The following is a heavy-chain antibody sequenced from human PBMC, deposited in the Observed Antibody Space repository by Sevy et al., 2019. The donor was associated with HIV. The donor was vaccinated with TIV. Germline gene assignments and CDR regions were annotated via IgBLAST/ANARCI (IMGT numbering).Heavy chain of an antibody. CDR1: RFTFSKYW. J-gene: IGHJ1*01. CDR3: AGGTTSFLEWAPRPGYFQY. CDR2: IRPDGSDK. Sequence: GGSLRLSCAASRFTFSKYWMSWVRQAPGKGLEWVANIRPDGSDKYYLGSLKGRFTIYRDNAKNSLYLEMNNLRAEDTAVYYCAGGTTSFLEWAPRPGYFQYWGQGTLVTVSS. V-gene: IGHV3-7*01. D-gene: IGHD3-3*01.